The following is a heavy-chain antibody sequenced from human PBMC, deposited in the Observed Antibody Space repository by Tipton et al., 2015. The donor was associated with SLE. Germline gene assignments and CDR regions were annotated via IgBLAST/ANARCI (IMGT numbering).Heavy chain of an antibody. CDR2: ISYEENTQ. CDR1: GFSFSDYG. J-gene: IGHJ3*02. CDR3: TKNQGVTNDYAGPFDI. D-gene: IGHD4-17*01. V-gene: IGHV3-30*18. Sequence: SLRLSCAASGFSFSDYGMHWVRQAPGKGLEWVAVISYEENTQYYADSVKGRLTISRDNSKTTLYLEMDSLRPEDTAMYYCTKNQGVTNDYAGPFDIWGQGTMVTVFS.